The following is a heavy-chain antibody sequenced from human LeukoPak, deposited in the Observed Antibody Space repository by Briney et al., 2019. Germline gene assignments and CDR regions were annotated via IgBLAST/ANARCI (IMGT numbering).Heavy chain of an antibody. J-gene: IGHJ5*02. CDR2: IYSTGST. Sequence: SETLSLTCTVSGGSISSGSYYWSWIRQPAGKGLEWIGRIYSTGSTNYNPSLKSRVTMSVDTSKNQFSLKLSSVTAADTAVYYCARDSGGRAVAATNNWFDPWGQGTLVTVSS. D-gene: IGHD6-19*01. CDR3: ARDSGGRAVAATNNWFDP. V-gene: IGHV4-61*02. CDR1: GGSISSGSYY.